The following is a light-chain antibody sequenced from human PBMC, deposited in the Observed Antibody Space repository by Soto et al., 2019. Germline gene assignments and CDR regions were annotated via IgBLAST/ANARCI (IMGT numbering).Light chain of an antibody. V-gene: IGKV1-5*03. CDR3: QQYSSPWT. Sequence: DIQMTQSPSTLSASVGDRVTITCRASQSIAWWLAWYQQKPGKAPKLLIYKASILESGVPSRFSGSGSGTEFTLTISSLQPADIATYYCQQYSSPWTFGQGTKVEIK. CDR2: KAS. CDR1: QSIAWW. J-gene: IGKJ1*01.